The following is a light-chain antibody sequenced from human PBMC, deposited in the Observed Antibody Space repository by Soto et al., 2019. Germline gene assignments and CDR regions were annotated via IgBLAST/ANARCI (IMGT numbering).Light chain of an antibody. CDR1: SSNIGSNY. CDR3: AAWDDSLSGRV. Sequence: QSALTQPPSASGTPGQRVTISCSGSSSNIGSNYVYWYQQFPGTSPQLLIYRNNQRPSEVPDRFSGSKSGTSASLAISGLRSEDEADYYCAAWDDSLSGRVFGGGTKLTVL. V-gene: IGLV1-47*01. CDR2: RNN. J-gene: IGLJ3*02.